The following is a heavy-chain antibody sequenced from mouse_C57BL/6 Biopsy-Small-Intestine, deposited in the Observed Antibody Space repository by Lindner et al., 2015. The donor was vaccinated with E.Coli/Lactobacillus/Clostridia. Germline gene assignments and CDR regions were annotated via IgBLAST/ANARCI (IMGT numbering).Heavy chain of an antibody. V-gene: IGHV1-54*01. CDR1: GYAFTNYL. Sequence: VQLQESGAELVRPGTSVKVSCKASGYAFTNYLIEWVKQRPGQGLEWIGVINPGSGGTNYNEKFKGKATLTADKSSSTAHMQLSSLTSEDSAVYFCARLNGNYGAWFAYWGQGTLVTVSA. CDR3: ARLNGNYGAWFAY. D-gene: IGHD2-1*01. J-gene: IGHJ3*01. CDR2: INPGSGGT.